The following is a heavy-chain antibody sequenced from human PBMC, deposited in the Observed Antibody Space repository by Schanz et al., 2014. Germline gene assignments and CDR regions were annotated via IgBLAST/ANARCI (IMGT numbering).Heavy chain of an antibody. CDR3: ARGSYYFDY. CDR2: INPNRGNT. Sequence: QVQLVQSGGEVKTPGASVKVSCKASGYTFSRYDINWVRQATGQGLEWMGWINPNRGNTGYAQKFQGRVTMTSDTSIDTAYMELTSLRSEDTAVYYCARGSYYFDYWGQGTLVTASS. J-gene: IGHJ4*02. V-gene: IGHV1-8*01. CDR1: GYTFSRYD.